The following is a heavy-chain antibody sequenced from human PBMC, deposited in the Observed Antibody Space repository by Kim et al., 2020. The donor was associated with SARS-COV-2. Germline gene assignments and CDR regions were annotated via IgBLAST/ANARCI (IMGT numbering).Heavy chain of an antibody. CDR2: ISAYNGNT. J-gene: IGHJ4*02. D-gene: IGHD3-16*02. CDR3: ARGSIMITFGGVIGDFDY. Sequence: ASVKVSCKASGYTFTSYGISWVRQAPGQGLEWMGWISAYNGNTNYAQKLQGRVTMTTDTSTSTAYMELRSLRSDDTAVYYCARGSIMITFGGVIGDFDYWGQGTLVTVSS. V-gene: IGHV1-18*04. CDR1: GYTFTSYG.